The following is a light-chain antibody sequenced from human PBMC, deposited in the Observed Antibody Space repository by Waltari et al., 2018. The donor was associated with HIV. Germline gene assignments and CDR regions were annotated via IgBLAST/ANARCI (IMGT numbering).Light chain of an antibody. Sequence: QSVLTQPPSASGTPGQRVTISCSGSSSNIGDNTVNWYQPLPGTAPKLLIYTNTQRPSGVPDRFSGSKSGTSASLAISGLQSEDEADYYCANWDYSLNGHVVFGGGTKLTVL. CDR1: SSNIGDNT. CDR2: TNT. CDR3: ANWDYSLNGHVV. V-gene: IGLV1-44*01. J-gene: IGLJ2*01.